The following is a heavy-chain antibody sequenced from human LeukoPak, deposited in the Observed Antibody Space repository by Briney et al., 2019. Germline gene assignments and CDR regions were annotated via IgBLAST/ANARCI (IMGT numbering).Heavy chain of an antibody. Sequence: PGGSLRLSCAASGFTFSSYWMHWVRQAPGKGLVWVSRINSDGSSTSYADSVKGRFTISRDNAKNTLYLQMNSLRAEDTAVYYCASRGSYCGGDCYSWGQGTLVTVSS. CDR1: GFTFSSYW. J-gene: IGHJ4*02. CDR3: ASRGSYCGGDCYS. V-gene: IGHV3-74*01. CDR2: INSDGSST. D-gene: IGHD2-21*02.